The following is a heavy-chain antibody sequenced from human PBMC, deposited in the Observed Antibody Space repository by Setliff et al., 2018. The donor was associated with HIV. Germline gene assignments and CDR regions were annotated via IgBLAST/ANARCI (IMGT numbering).Heavy chain of an antibody. V-gene: IGHV1-18*01. D-gene: IGHD6-19*01. CDR1: GYTFTSYG. CDR3: ARDSSTVGLWFDP. CDR2: ISAYNGNT. Sequence: ASVKVSCKASGYTFTSYGISWVRQAPGQGLEWMGWISAYNGNTDYAQKLQGRVTLTTDTSTSTAYMELSSLRSEDTAVYYCARDSSTVGLWFDPWGQGTLVTVSS. J-gene: IGHJ5*02.